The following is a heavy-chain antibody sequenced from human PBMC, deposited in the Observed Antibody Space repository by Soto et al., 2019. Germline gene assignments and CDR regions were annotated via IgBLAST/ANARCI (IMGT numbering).Heavy chain of an antibody. D-gene: IGHD2-2*01. CDR3: ARVGGGYQLLHAFDI. J-gene: IGHJ3*02. CDR2: ISSSSSYI. V-gene: IGHV3-21*01. CDR1: EGNFIGYS. Sequence: GPLGHSYAASEGNFIGYSRNWVSQEPGKGLEWVSSISSSSSYIYYADSVKGRFTISRDNAKNSLYLQMNSLRAEDTAVYYCARVGGGYQLLHAFDIWGQGTMVTVSS.